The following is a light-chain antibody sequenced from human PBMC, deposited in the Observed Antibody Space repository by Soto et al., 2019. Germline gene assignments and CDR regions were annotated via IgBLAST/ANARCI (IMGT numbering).Light chain of an antibody. CDR2: DNN. Sequence: QSVLTQPPSVSAAPGQRVTISCSGSSSNIGSNYVSWYQQLPGTAPKLLIYDNNQRPLGIPDRFSGSTSGTSATLGITGLQTGDEADYYCGTWDSSLSAVVFGGGTKVTVL. J-gene: IGLJ2*01. CDR1: SSNIGSNY. CDR3: GTWDSSLSAVV. V-gene: IGLV1-51*01.